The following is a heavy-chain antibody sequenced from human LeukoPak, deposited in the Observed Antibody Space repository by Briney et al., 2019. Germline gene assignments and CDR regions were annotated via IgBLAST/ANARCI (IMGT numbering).Heavy chain of an antibody. CDR3: ARGVVYYGSGSFLFDY. CDR1: GYTFTGYY. D-gene: IGHD3-10*01. Sequence: ASVKVSCKASGYTFTGYYMHWVRQAPGQGLEWMGWINPNSGGTNYAQKFQGRVTITRDTSISTAYMELSRLRSDDTAVYYCARGVVYYGSGSFLFDYWGQGTLVTVSS. V-gene: IGHV1-2*02. CDR2: INPNSGGT. J-gene: IGHJ4*02.